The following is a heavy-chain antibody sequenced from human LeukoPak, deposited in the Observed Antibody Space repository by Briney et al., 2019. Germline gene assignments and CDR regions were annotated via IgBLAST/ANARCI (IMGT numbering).Heavy chain of an antibody. Sequence: ASVKVSCKASGYTFTSYDINWVRQATGQGLEWMGWMNPNSGNTGYAQKSQGRVTMTRNTSISTAYMELSSLRSEDTAVYYCARVLHGGNPIVDWFDPWGQGTLVTVSS. CDR2: MNPNSGNT. V-gene: IGHV1-8*01. CDR1: GYTFTSYD. J-gene: IGHJ5*02. D-gene: IGHD4-23*01. CDR3: ARVLHGGNPIVDWFDP.